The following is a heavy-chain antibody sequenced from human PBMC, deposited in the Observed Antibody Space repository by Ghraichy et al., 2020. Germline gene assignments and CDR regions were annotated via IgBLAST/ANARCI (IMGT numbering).Heavy chain of an antibody. CDR1: GFTFSSYA. J-gene: IGHJ4*02. CDR3: AKDLITCGLGSCY. V-gene: IGHV3-23*01. Sequence: GESLNISCAASGFTFSSYAMSWVRQAPGKGLEWVSAISGSGGSTYYADSVKGRFTISRDNSKNTLYLQMNSLRAEDTAVYYCAKDLITCGLGSCYWGQGTLVTVSS. D-gene: IGHD3-10*01. CDR2: ISGSGGST.